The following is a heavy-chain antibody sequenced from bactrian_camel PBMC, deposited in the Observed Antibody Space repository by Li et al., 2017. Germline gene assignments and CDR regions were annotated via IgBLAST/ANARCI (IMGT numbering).Heavy chain of an antibody. V-gene: IGHV3S55*01. D-gene: IGHD8*01. CDR2: ISIDGMT. CDR3: AALTFDFSTRDQCRPDV. J-gene: IGHJ4*01. Sequence: HVQLVESGETTVEPGGSLSLSYGISAMGWYRRAAENECKLISSISIDGMTYYADSVKGRFTISRDNAKNTLYLQMNGLKVEDTAMYYCAALTFDFSTRDQCRPDVWGQGTQVTVS. CDR1: A.